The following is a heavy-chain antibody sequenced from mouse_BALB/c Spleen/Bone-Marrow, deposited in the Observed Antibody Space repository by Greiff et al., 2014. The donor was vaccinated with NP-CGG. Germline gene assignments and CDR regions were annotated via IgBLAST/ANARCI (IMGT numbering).Heavy chain of an antibody. CDR3: AIYYYGSSGFAY. D-gene: IGHD1-1*01. J-gene: IGHJ3*01. Sequence: VQLQQPGAELVKPGASVKLSCTASGFNIKDTYMHWVKQRPEQGLEWIGRIDPANGNTKYDPKFQGMATITADTSSNTAYLQLSSLTSEDTAVYYCAIYYYGSSGFAYWGQGTLVTVSA. CDR1: GFNIKDTY. CDR2: IDPANGNT. V-gene: IGHV14-3*02.